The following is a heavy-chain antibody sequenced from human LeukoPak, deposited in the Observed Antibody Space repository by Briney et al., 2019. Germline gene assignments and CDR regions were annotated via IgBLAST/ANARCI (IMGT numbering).Heavy chain of an antibody. J-gene: IGHJ4*02. CDR1: GGSISSYY. D-gene: IGHD5-24*01. V-gene: IGHV4-59*01. Sequence: SETLSLTCTVSGGSISSYYWSWIRQPPGKGLEWIGYIYYSGSTNYNPSLKSRVTISVDTSKNQFSLELSSVTAADTAVYYCARGLEMATTDFDYWGQGTLVTVSS. CDR3: ARGLEMATTDFDY. CDR2: IYYSGST.